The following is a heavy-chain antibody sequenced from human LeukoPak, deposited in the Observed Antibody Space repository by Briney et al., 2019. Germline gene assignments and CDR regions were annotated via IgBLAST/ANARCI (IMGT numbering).Heavy chain of an antibody. V-gene: IGHV3-20*04. Sequence: GGSLRLSCAASGFTFDDYGMSWVRQAPGKGLEWVSGINWNGGSTGYADSVKGRFTISRDNAKNSLYLQMNSLRAEDTALYYCARVRRGYCSNTSCYRGAFDIWGQGTMVTVSS. D-gene: IGHD2-2*01. CDR3: ARVRRGYCSNTSCYRGAFDI. CDR1: GFTFDDYG. J-gene: IGHJ3*02. CDR2: INWNGGST.